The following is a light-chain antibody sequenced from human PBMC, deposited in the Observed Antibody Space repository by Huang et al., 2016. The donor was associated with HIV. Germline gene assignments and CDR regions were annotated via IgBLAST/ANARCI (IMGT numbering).Light chain of an antibody. J-gene: IGKJ1*01. Sequence: DILMTQSPLTLSGSVGARVTLTCRSSQNIDTWLAWYQQKLGKAPKLLIYGGSTLERGVPSRFSGSGAGPEFTLTITSLQPDDFATYYCQQYDTYPWTFGQGTTVDI. CDR3: QQYDTYPWT. CDR2: GGS. CDR1: QNIDTW. V-gene: IGKV1-5*01.